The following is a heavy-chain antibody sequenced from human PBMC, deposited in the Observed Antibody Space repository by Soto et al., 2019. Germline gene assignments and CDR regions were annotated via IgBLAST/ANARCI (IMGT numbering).Heavy chain of an antibody. J-gene: IGHJ4*02. Sequence: QVQLLQSGAEVKKPGSSVKVSCKASGDPFSGYSISWVRQAPGQGLEWMGGIIPLFGSTNYAQRFQDRVTITADKSTYTVYMELSGLDSEDSAVYYCARDLGSGYAPGDYWGLGTLVTVSS. CDR1: GDPFSGYS. D-gene: IGHD5-12*01. CDR3: ARDLGSGYAPGDY. V-gene: IGHV1-69*14. CDR2: IIPLFGST.